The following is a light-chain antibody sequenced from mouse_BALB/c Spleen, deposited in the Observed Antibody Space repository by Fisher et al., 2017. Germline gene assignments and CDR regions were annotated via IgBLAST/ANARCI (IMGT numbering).Light chain of an antibody. V-gene: IGKV4-57*01. Sequence: IVLTQTPAIMSASLGEEITLTCSASSSVSYMHWYQQKSGTSPKLLIYSTSNLASGVPSRFSGSGSGTSYSLTISRMEAEDAATYYCQQYHSYPPTFGGGTKLEIK. J-gene: IGKJ1*01. CDR2: STS. CDR3: QQYHSYPPT. CDR1: SSVSY.